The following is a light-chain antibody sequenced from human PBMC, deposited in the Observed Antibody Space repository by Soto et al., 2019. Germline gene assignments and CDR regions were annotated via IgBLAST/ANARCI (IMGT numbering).Light chain of an antibody. Sequence: EIVLTQSPGTLSLSPGERATLSCRASQSVSSSYLAWYQQKPGQAPRLLIYGASSRATGIPDRFSGSGSGNDFTLTISRLEPEDCAVYYCQQYGSSPRFTFGPGTKVDIK. J-gene: IGKJ3*01. CDR3: QQYGSSPRFT. V-gene: IGKV3-20*01. CDR2: GAS. CDR1: QSVSSSY.